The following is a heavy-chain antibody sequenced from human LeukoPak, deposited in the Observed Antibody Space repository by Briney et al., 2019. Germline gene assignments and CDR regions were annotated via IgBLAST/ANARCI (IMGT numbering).Heavy chain of an antibody. J-gene: IGHJ6*03. V-gene: IGHV1-46*01. CDR2: INPSGGST. D-gene: IGHD5-24*01. Sequence: ASVKVSCKASGYTFTSYCMHWVRQAPGQGLEWMGIINPSGGSTSYAQKFQGRVTMTRDTSTSTVYMELSSLRSEGTAVYYCARDHRRWLNGLDYYYMDVWGKGPRSPSP. CDR3: ARDHRRWLNGLDYYYMDV. CDR1: GYTFTSYC.